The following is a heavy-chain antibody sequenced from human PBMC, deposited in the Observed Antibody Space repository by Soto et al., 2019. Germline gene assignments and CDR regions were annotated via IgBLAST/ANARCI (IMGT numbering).Heavy chain of an antibody. CDR3: ARRIGWGYYDSSGYYYGFDY. D-gene: IGHD3-22*01. CDR2: IYYSGST. Sequence: QLQLQESGPGLVKPSETLPLTCTVSGGSISSSSYYWGWIRQPPGKGLEWIGSIYYSGSTYYNPSLKSRVNISVDTSKNQFSLKLSSVAAADTAVYYCARRIGWGYYDSSGYYYGFDYWGQGTLVTVSS. V-gene: IGHV4-39*01. J-gene: IGHJ4*02. CDR1: GGSISSSSYY.